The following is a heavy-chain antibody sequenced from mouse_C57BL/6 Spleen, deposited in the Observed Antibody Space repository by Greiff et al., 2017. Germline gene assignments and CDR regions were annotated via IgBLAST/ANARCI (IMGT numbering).Heavy chain of an antibody. CDR3: ARWSLSYAMDY. CDR2: IYPGSGNT. Sequence: VQLQQSGAELVRPGASVKLSCKASGYTFTDYYINWVKQRPGQGLEWIARIYPGSGNTYYNEKFKGKATLTAEKSSSTAYMQLSSLTSEDSAVYFCARWSLSYAMDYWGQGTSVTVSS. V-gene: IGHV1-76*01. CDR1: GYTFTDYY. J-gene: IGHJ4*01.